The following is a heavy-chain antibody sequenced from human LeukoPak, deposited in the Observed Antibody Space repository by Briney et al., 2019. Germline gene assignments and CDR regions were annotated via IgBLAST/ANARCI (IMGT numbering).Heavy chain of an antibody. CDR1: GYTFTSYY. CDR2: INPSGGST. J-gene: IGHJ4*02. D-gene: IGHD1-7*01. CDR3: AREGITGTTYFDY. V-gene: IGHV1-46*01. Sequence: SSVKVSCKASGYTFTSYYMHWVRQAPGQGLEWMGIINPSGGSTSYAQKFQGRVTMTRDTSTSAVYMELSSLRSEDTAVYYCAREGITGTTYFDYWGQGTLVTVSS.